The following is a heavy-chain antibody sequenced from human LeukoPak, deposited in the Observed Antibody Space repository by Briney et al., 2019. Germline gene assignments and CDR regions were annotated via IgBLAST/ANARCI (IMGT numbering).Heavy chain of an antibody. V-gene: IGHV4-39*01. CDR2: IYHFGST. J-gene: IGHJ4*02. Sequence: PSETLSLTCTVSGGAISTNGYYWGWIRQPPGLGLEWVGSIYHFGSTYYNASLKSRVTMSVDTSKNQFSLRLISVTAADTAVYYCAGLLADKRGFGYWSQGTLVSVSS. D-gene: IGHD2/OR15-2a*01. CDR1: GGAISTNGYY. CDR3: AGLLADKRGFGY.